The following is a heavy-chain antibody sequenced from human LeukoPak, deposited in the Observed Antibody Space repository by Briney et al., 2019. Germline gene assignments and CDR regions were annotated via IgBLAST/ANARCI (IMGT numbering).Heavy chain of an antibody. J-gene: IGHJ6*02. CDR3: AKGKNSWPYYYYYGMDV. D-gene: IGHD6-13*01. CDR2: ISGSGGST. Sequence: TGGSLRLSCAASGSTFSSYAMSWVRQAPGKGLEWVSAISGSGGSTYYADSVKGRFTISRDNSKNTLYLQMNSLRAEDTAVYYCAKGKNSWPYYYYYGMDVWGQGTTVTVSS. V-gene: IGHV3-23*01. CDR1: GSTFSSYA.